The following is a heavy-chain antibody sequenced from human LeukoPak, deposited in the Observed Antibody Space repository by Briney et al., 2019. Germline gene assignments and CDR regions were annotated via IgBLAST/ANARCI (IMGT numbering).Heavy chain of an antibody. J-gene: IGHJ4*02. CDR2: IKQDGSDK. Sequence: GGSLRLSCAASGFTFSSYWMSWVRQAPGKGLEWVANIKQDGSDKYYVDSVKGRFTISRDNAKNSLYLQMNSLRAEDTAVYYCARDGNLEQWLAYFDYWGQGTLVTVSS. V-gene: IGHV3-7*01. D-gene: IGHD6-19*01. CDR3: ARDGNLEQWLAYFDY. CDR1: GFTFSSYW.